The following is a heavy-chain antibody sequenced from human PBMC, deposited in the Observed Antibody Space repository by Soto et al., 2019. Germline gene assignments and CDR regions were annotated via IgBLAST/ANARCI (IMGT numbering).Heavy chain of an antibody. CDR2: IYPGDSDT. V-gene: IGHV5-51*01. Sequence: GESLKSSCKGSVYSFTSYWIGWVRQMPGKGLEWMGIIYPGDSDTRYSPSFQGQVTISADKSISTAYLQWSSLKASDTAMYYCARFSIAAAGNDAFDIWGQGTMVTVS. J-gene: IGHJ3*02. CDR1: VYSFTSYW. CDR3: ARFSIAAAGNDAFDI. D-gene: IGHD6-13*01.